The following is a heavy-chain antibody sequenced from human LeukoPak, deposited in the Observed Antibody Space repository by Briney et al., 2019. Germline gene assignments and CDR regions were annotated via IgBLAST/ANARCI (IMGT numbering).Heavy chain of an antibody. D-gene: IGHD2-21*01. J-gene: IGHJ6*02. V-gene: IGHV4-34*01. CDR2: INHSGST. Sequence: SETLSLTCAVYGGSFSGYYWSWIRQPPGKGLEWIGEINHSGSTNYNPSLKSRVTISVDRSKNQFSLKLSSVTAADTAVYYCARDCGGDCYYGMDVWGQGTTVTVSS. CDR1: GGSFSGYY. CDR3: ARDCGGDCYYGMDV.